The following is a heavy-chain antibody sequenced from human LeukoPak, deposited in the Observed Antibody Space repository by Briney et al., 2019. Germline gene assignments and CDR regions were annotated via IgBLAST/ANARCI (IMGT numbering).Heavy chain of an antibody. J-gene: IGHJ6*02. D-gene: IGHD6-19*01. CDR1: GFTFSSYS. CDR3: ARDRLEYYYGMDV. CDR2: ISSSSSYI. V-gene: IGHV3-21*01. Sequence: PGGSLRLPCAASGFTFSSYSMNWVRQAPGKGLEWVSSISSSSSYIYYADSVKGRFTISRDNAKNSLYLQMNSLRAEDTAVYYCARDRLEYYYGMDVWGQGTTVTASS.